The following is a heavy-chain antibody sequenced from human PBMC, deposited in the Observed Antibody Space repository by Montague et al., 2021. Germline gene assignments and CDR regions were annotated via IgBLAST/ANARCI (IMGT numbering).Heavy chain of an antibody. CDR3: VRDGDGFNFDY. J-gene: IGHJ4*01. D-gene: IGHD5-24*01. Sequence: SLRLSCAASGFTFSNFWMHWVRQAPGKGLVWVSRIVGDGHYKNYADSVQGRFTISRDNAENTLYLQMGGLRVGDTAVYYCVRDGDGFNFDYWGHGTLDTVSS. CDR2: IVGDGHYK. CDR1: GFTFSNFW. V-gene: IGHV3-74*01.